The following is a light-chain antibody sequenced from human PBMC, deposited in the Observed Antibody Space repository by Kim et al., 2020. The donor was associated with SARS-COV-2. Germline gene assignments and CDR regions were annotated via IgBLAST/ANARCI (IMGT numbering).Light chain of an antibody. CDR3: QAWDSSLRV. CDR1: KLGDKY. J-gene: IGLJ3*02. CDR2: QDS. Sequence: SVSPGQTASITCSGDKLGDKYACCYQQKPGRSPVLVIYQDSKRPSGIPERFSGSNSGNTATLTISGTQAMDEADYYCQAWDSSLRVFGGGTQLTVL. V-gene: IGLV3-1*01.